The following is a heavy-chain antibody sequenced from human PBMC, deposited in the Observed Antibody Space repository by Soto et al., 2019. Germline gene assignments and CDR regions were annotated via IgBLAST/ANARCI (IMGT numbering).Heavy chain of an antibody. V-gene: IGHV5-51*01. D-gene: IGHD3-10*01. CDR1: GYSFTSYW. Sequence: EVQLVQSGAEVKKPGESLKISCKGSGYSFTSYWIGWVRQMPGKGLEWMGIIYPGDSDTRYSPSFQGQVTISADKSITTAHLQWGSLRASDTAMYYCARHAGEPPEYYGPDYHYSYNGRDVGGQGTTVTVSS. J-gene: IGHJ6*02. CDR2: IYPGDSDT. CDR3: ARHAGEPPEYYGPDYHYSYNGRDV.